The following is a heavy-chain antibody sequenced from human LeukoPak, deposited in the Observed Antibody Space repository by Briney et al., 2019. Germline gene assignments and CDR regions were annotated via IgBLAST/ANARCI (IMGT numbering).Heavy chain of an antibody. CDR2: ISGTGGTI. Sequence: PGRSLRLSCAGSGFTFDNYAMHWVRQPPGKGLEWVSLISGTGGTIHQADSVKGRFTISRDNSKNSLYLQMSSLRTEDTAFYYCAKGTGSGSFLVDYWGQGTLVTVSS. J-gene: IGHJ4*02. D-gene: IGHD6-6*01. V-gene: IGHV3-43*02. CDR1: GFTFDNYA. CDR3: AKGTGSGSFLVDY.